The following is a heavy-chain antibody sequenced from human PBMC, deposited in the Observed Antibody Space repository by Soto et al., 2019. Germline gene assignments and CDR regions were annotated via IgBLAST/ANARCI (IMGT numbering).Heavy chain of an antibody. CDR2: INTYNGNT. CDR3: ARDQVVDDSSSWDDY. Sequence: QVQLVQSGAEVKKPGASVTVSCKASGYTFINYGISWVRHVPGQGLEWMGWINTYNGNTNYAQKLQGRVTLTTDASTSTAYMELRSLRSDATAVYYCARDQVVDDSSSWDDYWVEGTLVTVSS. J-gene: IGHJ4*02. D-gene: IGHD6-13*01. CDR1: GYTFINYG. V-gene: IGHV1-18*01.